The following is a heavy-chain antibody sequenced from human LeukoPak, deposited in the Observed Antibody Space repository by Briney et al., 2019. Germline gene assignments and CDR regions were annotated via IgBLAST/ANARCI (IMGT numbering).Heavy chain of an antibody. J-gene: IGHJ3*02. V-gene: IGHV1-46*01. D-gene: IGHD3-10*01. CDR1: GGTFSSYA. CDR2: INPSGGST. CDR3: ATWPRGVIGAFDM. Sequence: ASVKVSCKASGGTFSSYAISWVRQAPGQGLEWMGIINPSGGSTSYAQKFQGRVTMTRDMSTSTVYMELSSLRSEDTAVYYCATWPRGVIGAFDMWGQGTTVTVSS.